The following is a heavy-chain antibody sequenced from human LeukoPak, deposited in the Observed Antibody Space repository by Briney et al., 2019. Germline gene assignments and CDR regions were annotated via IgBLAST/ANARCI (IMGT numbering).Heavy chain of an antibody. CDR2: ISGSGGST. CDR1: GFTFSSYA. Sequence: PGGSLRLSCAASGFTFSSYAMNWVRQAPGKGLEWVSGISGSGGSTYYADSVKGRFTISRDNSKNTVYLQMNSLRAEDTAVYYCAKDGGVVVIATAEYVQHWGQGTLVTVSS. V-gene: IGHV3-23*01. J-gene: IGHJ1*01. CDR3: AKDGGVVVIATAEYVQH. D-gene: IGHD2-21*01.